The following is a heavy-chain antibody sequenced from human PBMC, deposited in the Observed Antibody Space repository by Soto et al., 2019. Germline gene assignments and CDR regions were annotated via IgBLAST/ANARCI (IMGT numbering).Heavy chain of an antibody. V-gene: IGHV4-39*01. J-gene: IGHJ6*02. Sequence: QLQLQESGPGLVKSSETLSLTCTVSGGSISGSSYFWGWIRQPPGKGLQWIGSISYTWRTYNNLSLKSRVTISVDASGTQSALKFSTVTAAVAAVYFDARHGCYYYGMDDWGRETTVTVSS. CDR2: ISYTWRT. D-gene: IGHD3-10*01. CDR3: ARHGCYYYGMDD. CDR1: GGSISGSSYF.